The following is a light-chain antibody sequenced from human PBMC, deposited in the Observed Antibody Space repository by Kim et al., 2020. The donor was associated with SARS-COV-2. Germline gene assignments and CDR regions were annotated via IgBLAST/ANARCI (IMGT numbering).Light chain of an antibody. Sequence: SGSVCDRFAITCPASQGISKDLAWYQQKPGNAPQLLFFAASAFQSVVPTRFSGSGSCSDFSLSISSLQPEDVATYYCQKYNGSPWTFCQGTKLSI. V-gene: IGKV1-27*01. J-gene: IGKJ2*01. CDR2: AAS. CDR3: QKYNGSPWT. CDR1: QGISKD.